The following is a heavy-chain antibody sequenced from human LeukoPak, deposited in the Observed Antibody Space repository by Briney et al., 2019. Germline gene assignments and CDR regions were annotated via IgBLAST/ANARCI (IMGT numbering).Heavy chain of an antibody. CDR1: GFIVNYNY. CDR2: IYSGGST. Sequence: PGGSLRLSCAVSGFIVNYNYISWVRQAPGKGLEWVSVIYSGGSTYYADSVKGRFTISRDNSKNMVYLQMNSLRVEDTAVYYCARVKVGSTYWFDPWGQGTLVTVSS. J-gene: IGHJ5*02. V-gene: IGHV3-66*01. CDR3: ARVKVGSTYWFDP. D-gene: IGHD1-26*01.